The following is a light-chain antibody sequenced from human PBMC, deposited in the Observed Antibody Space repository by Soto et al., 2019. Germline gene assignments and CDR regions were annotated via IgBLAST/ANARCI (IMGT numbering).Light chain of an antibody. V-gene: IGLV2-14*01. Sequence: QSAPTQPPSVSGSPGQSITISCTGTSSDVGGYNYVSWYQQHPGKAPKLMIYEVSNRPSGVSNRFSGSKSGNTASLTISGLQAEDEADYYCSSYTSSSTHWVFGGGTQLTVL. CDR3: SSYTSSSTHWV. CDR2: EVS. J-gene: IGLJ3*02. CDR1: SSDVGGYNY.